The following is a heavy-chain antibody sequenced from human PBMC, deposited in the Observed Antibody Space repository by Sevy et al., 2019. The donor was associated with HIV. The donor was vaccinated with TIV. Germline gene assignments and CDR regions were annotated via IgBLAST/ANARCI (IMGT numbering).Heavy chain of an antibody. V-gene: IGHV4-59*11. Sequence: SETLSLTCTVSGVSITSLYWNWIRQPPGKGLEWIANIYYNGHINYNPSLKSRVTLSHDTSKNQFSLRLSSVTAADTAMYYCAGENEWGRGYYWGQGTLVTVSS. J-gene: IGHJ4*02. CDR2: IYYNGHI. CDR1: GVSITSLY. CDR3: AGENEWGRGYY. D-gene: IGHD1-26*01.